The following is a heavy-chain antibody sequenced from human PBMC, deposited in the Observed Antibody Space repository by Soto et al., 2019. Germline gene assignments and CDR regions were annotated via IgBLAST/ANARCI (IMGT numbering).Heavy chain of an antibody. V-gene: IGHV4-31*03. J-gene: IGHJ4*02. CDR1: GGSISSGGYY. D-gene: IGHD3-10*01. Sequence: SETLSLTCTVSGGSISSGGYYWSWIRQHPGKGLEWIGYIFYSGSTNYNPSLKSRVTILVDTSKNQFSLNLSTVTAADTAVYYCARQGRGSSLTADYWGQGTLVTVSS. CDR3: ARQGRGSSLTADY. CDR2: IFYSGST.